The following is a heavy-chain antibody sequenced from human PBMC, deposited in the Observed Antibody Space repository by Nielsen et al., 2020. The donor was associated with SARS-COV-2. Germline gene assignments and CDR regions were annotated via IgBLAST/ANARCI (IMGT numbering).Heavy chain of an antibody. D-gene: IGHD5-18*01. CDR1: GYSISSGYY. V-gene: IGHV4-38-2*02. Sequence: SETLSLTCTVSGYSISSGYYWGWIRQPPGKGLEWIGSIYHSGSTYYNPSLKSRVTISVDKSKNQFSLKLSSVTAADTAVYYCARLYSYGHNWFDPWGQGTLVTVSS. J-gene: IGHJ5*02. CDR2: IYHSGST. CDR3: ARLYSYGHNWFDP.